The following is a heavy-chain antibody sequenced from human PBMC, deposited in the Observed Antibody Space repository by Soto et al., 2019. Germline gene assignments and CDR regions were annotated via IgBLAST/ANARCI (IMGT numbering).Heavy chain of an antibody. CDR3: AHGGPAAALDF. D-gene: IGHD6-13*01. V-gene: IGHV2-5*01. J-gene: IGHJ4*02. CDR2: IYWNDDR. CDR1: GFSLSNPGVG. Sequence: QITLKESGPTLVKPTQTLTLTCTFSGFSLSNPGVGMGWVRQPPGKALQWLAVIYWNDDRRYSPSLKTRLTITQDTSKNPVVLTMTDMDPVDTATYYCAHGGPAAALDFWGQGTLVTVSS.